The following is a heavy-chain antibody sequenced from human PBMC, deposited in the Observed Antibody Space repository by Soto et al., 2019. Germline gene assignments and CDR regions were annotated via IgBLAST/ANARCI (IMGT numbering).Heavy chain of an antibody. CDR3: AKDRIVVVPAAMLNYYYMDV. J-gene: IGHJ6*03. V-gene: IGHV3-23*01. Sequence: GGSLRLSCAASGFTFSSYAMSWVRQAPGKGLEWVSAISGSGGSTYYADSVKGRFTISRDNSKNTLYLQMNSLRAEDTAVYYCAKDRIVVVPAAMLNYYYMDVWGKGTTVTVSS. CDR2: ISGSGGST. D-gene: IGHD2-2*01. CDR1: GFTFSSYA.